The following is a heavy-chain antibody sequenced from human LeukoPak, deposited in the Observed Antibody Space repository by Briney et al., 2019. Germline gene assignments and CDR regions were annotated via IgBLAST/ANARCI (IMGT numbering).Heavy chain of an antibody. CDR2: IYYSGST. J-gene: IGHJ4*02. Sequence: SETLSLTCTVSGGSISSYYWSWIRQPPGKGLEWIGYIYYSGSTNYNPSLKSRVTISVDTSKNQFSLKLSSVTAADTAVYYCARCVWGSYRFDYWGQGTLVTVSS. D-gene: IGHD3-16*02. CDR1: GGSISSYY. V-gene: IGHV4-59*08. CDR3: ARCVWGSYRFDY.